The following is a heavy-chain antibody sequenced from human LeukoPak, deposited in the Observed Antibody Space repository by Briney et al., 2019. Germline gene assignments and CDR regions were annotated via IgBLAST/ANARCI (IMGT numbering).Heavy chain of an antibody. Sequence: SQTLSLTCTVSGGSISSGDYYWSWIRQPPGKGLEWIGYIYYSGSTYYNPSLKSRVTISVDTSKNQFSLKLSSVTAADTAVYYCASTVVTPIRYFDLWGRGTLVTVSS. CDR1: GGSISSGDYY. J-gene: IGHJ2*01. CDR3: ASTVVTPIRYFDL. D-gene: IGHD4-23*01. CDR2: IYYSGST. V-gene: IGHV4-30-4*08.